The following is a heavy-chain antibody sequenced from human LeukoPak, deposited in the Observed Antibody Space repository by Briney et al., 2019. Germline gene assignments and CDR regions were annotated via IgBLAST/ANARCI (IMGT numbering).Heavy chain of an antibody. CDR2: ISGSGGST. CDR3: AKGALITMVRGVIS. V-gene: IGHV3-23*01. D-gene: IGHD3-10*01. CDR1: GFTFSDYS. J-gene: IGHJ4*02. Sequence: GGSLRLSCAASGFTFSDYSMNWVRQAPGKGLEWVSAISGSGGSTYYADSVKGRFTISRDNSKNTLYLQMNSLRAEDTAVYYCAKGALITMVRGVISWGQGTLVTVSS.